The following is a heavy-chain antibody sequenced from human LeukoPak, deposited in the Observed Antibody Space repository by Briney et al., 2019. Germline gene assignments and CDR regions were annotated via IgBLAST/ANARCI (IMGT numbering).Heavy chain of an antibody. D-gene: IGHD3-3*01. CDR1: GFTFSDYY. Sequence: RGSLRLSCAASGFTFSDYYMSWIRQAPGKGLEWVSYISSSGSTIYYADSVKGRFTISRDNAKNSLYLQMNSLRAEDTAVYYCARDLSLVTIFGVVIDKYFDYWGQGTLVTVSS. CDR2: ISSSGSTI. V-gene: IGHV3-11*04. J-gene: IGHJ4*02. CDR3: ARDLSLVTIFGVVIDKYFDY.